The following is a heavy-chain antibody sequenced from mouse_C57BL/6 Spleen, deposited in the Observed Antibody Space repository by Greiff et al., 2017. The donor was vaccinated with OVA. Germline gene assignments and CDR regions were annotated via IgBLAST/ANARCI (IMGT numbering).Heavy chain of an antibody. D-gene: IGHD2-2*01. V-gene: IGHV1-82*01. CDR2: IYPGDGDT. J-gene: IGHJ3*01. CDR1: GYAFSSSW. Sequence: VQLQQSGPELVKPGASVKISCKASGYAFSSSWMNWVKQRPGKGLEWIGRIYPGDGDTNYNGKFKGKATLTADKSSSTAYMQLSSLTSEDSAVYFCAQSTMVTTRAFAYWGQGTLVTVSA. CDR3: AQSTMVTTRAFAY.